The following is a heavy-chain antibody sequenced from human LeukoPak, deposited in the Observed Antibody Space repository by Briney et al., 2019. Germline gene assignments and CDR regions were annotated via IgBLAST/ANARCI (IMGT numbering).Heavy chain of an antibody. D-gene: IGHD2-15*01. J-gene: IGHJ3*02. CDR1: GGSISSYY. CDR3: ASEHPGYCSGGSCYNDDAFDI. Sequence: SETLPLTCTVSGGSISSYYWSWIRQPAGKGLEWIGRIYTSGSTNYNPSLKSRVTMSVDTSKNQFSLKLSSVTAADTAVYYCASEHPGYCSGGSCYNDDAFDIWGQGTMVTVSS. V-gene: IGHV4-4*07. CDR2: IYTSGST.